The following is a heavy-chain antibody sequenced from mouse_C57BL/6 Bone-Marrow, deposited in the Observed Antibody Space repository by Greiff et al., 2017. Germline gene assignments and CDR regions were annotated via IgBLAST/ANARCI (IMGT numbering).Heavy chain of an antibody. Sequence: QVQLQQPGAELVKPGASVKLSCKASGYTFTSYWMHWVKQRPGQGLEWIGMIHPNSGSSNYNEKFKSKATLTVDKSSSTAYMQLSSLTSEDSAVYYCTTRLRQGGYWGRGTTLTVSS. J-gene: IGHJ2*01. V-gene: IGHV1-64*01. D-gene: IGHD2-4*01. CDR1: GYTFTSYW. CDR3: TTRLRQGGY. CDR2: IHPNSGSS.